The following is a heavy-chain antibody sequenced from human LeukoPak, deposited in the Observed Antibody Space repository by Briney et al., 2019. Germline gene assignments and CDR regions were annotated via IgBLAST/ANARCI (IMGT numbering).Heavy chain of an antibody. J-gene: IGHJ4*02. CDR2: ISGSGGST. Sequence: QPGGSLRPSCAASGFTFSSYAMSCVRQAPGKGLEWVSAISGSGGSTYYADSVKGRFTISRDNSKNTLYLQMNSLRAEDTAVYYCAKDPPIVVVVAATRRVDYWGQGTLVTVSS. CDR1: GFTFSSYA. D-gene: IGHD2-15*01. V-gene: IGHV3-23*01. CDR3: AKDPPIVVVVAATRRVDY.